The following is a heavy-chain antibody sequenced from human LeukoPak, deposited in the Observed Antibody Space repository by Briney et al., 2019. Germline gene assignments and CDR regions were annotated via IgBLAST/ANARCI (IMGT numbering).Heavy chain of an antibody. J-gene: IGHJ4*02. Sequence: GGSLRLFCAAYGFSFTTFDMHWVRQAPGKGLEWLAFMPHGGSRKFYAESVKGRLTLSRDNCKHPVFVQLNSLTAEDTAVYYCAKDWNHDLTIDDWGQGTLVTVSS. CDR1: GFSFTTFD. V-gene: IGHV3-30*02. D-gene: IGHD1-14*01. CDR3: AKDWNHDLTIDD. CDR2: MPHGGSRK.